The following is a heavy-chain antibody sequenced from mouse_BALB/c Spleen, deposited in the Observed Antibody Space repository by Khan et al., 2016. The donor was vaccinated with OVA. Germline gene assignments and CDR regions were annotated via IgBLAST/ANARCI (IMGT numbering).Heavy chain of an antibody. V-gene: IGHV1-77*01. CDR1: GYTFTDYY. J-gene: IGHJ3*01. CDR2: IYPGSGNT. Sequence: QVQLQQSGAELARPGASVKLSCKASGYTFTDYYINWVKQRTGQGLKWIGEIYPGSGNTYYNEKFKDKATLTADKSSSTAFLPLNSLTSEDSSVYCCASSGIGSFAYWGQGTLVTVSA. D-gene: IGHD2-2*01. CDR3: ASSGIGSFAY.